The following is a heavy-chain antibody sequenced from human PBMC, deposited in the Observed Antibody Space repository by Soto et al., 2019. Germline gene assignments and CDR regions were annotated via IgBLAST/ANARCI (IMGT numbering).Heavy chain of an antibody. Sequence: QITLKESGPTLVKPTQTLTLTCTFSGFSLSTSGAAVGWIRQPPGKALEWLALIYWDDNKRYSPSLKSRLTITKDTSKTQVVLTMTNMDPVDTATYYCAHRQLWNFDYWGQGTLVIVSS. CDR3: AHRQLWNFDY. V-gene: IGHV2-5*02. CDR1: GFSLSTSGAA. CDR2: IYWDDNK. J-gene: IGHJ4*02. D-gene: IGHD3-10*01.